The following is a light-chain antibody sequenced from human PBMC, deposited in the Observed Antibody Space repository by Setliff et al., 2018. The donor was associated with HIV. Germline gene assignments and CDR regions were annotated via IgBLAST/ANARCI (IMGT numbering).Light chain of an antibody. CDR3: QSYDSSLSGYVV. CDR1: SSNIGAGYD. CDR2: GNS. J-gene: IGLJ2*01. V-gene: IGLV1-40*01. Sequence: SVLTQPPSVSGAPGQRVTISCTGSSSNIGAGYDVHWYQQLPATAPKLLIYGNSNRPSGVPDRFSGSKSGTSASLAITGLQAEDEADYYCQSYDSSLSGYVVFGGGTKVTVL.